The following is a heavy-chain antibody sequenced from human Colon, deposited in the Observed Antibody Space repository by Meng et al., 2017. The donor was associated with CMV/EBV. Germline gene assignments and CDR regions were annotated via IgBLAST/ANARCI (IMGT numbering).Heavy chain of an antibody. CDR3: ARDLVVVIPDDL. CDR2: INSNSGGT. D-gene: IGHD2-2*01. J-gene: IGHJ5*02. CDR1: GYTFTGHH. V-gene: IGHV1-2*02. Sequence: ASVKVSCKASGYTFTGHHMHWVRQVPGQGLEWMGWINSNSGGTKYAQKFQGRVPMTRDTSISTAYMELTSLRSDDTAVYYCARDLVVVIPDDLWGQGTLVTVSS.